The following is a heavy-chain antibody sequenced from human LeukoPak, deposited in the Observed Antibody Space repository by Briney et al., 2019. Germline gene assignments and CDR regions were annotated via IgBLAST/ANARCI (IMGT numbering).Heavy chain of an antibody. V-gene: IGHV1-8*01. CDR1: GYIFTSYD. CDR3: ARGGSPFLYYDSSGPHFDY. CDR2: MNPNSGNT. Sequence: ASVKVSCKASGYIFTSYDINWVRQATGQGLEWMGWMNPNSGNTGYAQKFQGRVTMTRNTSISTAYMELSSLRSEDTAVYYCARGGSPFLYYDSSGPHFDYWGQGTLVTVSS. D-gene: IGHD3-22*01. J-gene: IGHJ4*02.